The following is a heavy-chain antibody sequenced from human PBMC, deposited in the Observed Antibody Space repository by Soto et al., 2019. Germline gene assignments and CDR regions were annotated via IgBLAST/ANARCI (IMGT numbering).Heavy chain of an antibody. CDR1: GFTVSSNY. CDR3: ARKAELDY. V-gene: IGHV3-66*01. CDR2: IYSGGST. D-gene: IGHD2-15*01. J-gene: IGHJ4*02. Sequence: EVQLMESGGGLVQPGGSLRLSCAASGFTVSSNYMSWVRQAPGKGLEWVSIIYSGGSTYYADSVKGRFTISRDNSKNTLYLQMNSLRVEDTAVYYCARKAELDYWGQGTLVTISS.